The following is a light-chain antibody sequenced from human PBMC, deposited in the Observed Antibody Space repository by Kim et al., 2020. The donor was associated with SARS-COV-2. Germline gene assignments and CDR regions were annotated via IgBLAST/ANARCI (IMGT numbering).Light chain of an antibody. CDR3: AAWDDSLSGVV. CDR1: RSNIGSNY. Sequence: QAVVTQPPSASGTPGQRVTISCSGSRSNIGSNYVFWYQQFPGTAPKLLIYRNNERPSGVPDRFSGSKSGTSASLAISGLRSEDEADYYCAAWDDSLSGVVFGGGTQLTVL. CDR2: RNN. J-gene: IGLJ2*01. V-gene: IGLV1-47*01.